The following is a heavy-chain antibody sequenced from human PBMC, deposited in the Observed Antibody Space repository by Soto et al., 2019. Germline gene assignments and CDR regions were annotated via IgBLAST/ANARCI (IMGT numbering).Heavy chain of an antibody. D-gene: IGHD3-22*01. CDR1: GYTFRNYG. CDR2: ISGYNGNT. CDR3: ALRSMAVVPEY. Sequence: GASVKVSCKASGYTFRNYGFSWVRQAPGQGLEWMGWISGYNGNTNYAERLQGRVTMTTDTSTNQCSLTLSSMTAADTAVYYCALRSMAVVPEYWGQGTLVTVSS. V-gene: IGHV1-18*01. J-gene: IGHJ4*02.